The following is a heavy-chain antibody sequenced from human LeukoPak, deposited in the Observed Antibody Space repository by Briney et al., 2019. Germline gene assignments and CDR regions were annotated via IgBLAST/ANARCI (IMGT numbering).Heavy chain of an antibody. CDR1: GFTFSSYW. CDR2: INTDGSST. D-gene: IGHD1-26*01. V-gene: IGHV3-74*01. J-gene: IGHJ4*02. Sequence: GGSLRLSCAASGFTFSSYWMHWVRQAPGKGLVWVSHINTDGSSTSYADSVKGRFTISRDNAKNTLYLQMNSLRAEDTAVYYCARERVGAINFDCWGQGTLVTVSS. CDR3: ARERVGAINFDC.